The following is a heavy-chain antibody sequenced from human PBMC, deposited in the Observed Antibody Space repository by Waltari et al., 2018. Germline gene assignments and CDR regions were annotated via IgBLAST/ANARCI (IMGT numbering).Heavy chain of an antibody. J-gene: IGHJ3*01. CDR2: INRNNGGT. Sequence: QVQLVQSGAEVKEPGASVKVSCQASGYTFTAFYMYWVRQAPGQGLEWMGWINRNNGGTKYADKFQGRVTITRDTSIRTAYMELSRLTVCDTAVYYCARASARYSSQENDGFDVWGQGTMLTVSS. D-gene: IGHD6-19*01. CDR3: ARASARYSSQENDGFDV. V-gene: IGHV1-2*02. CDR1: GYTFTAFY.